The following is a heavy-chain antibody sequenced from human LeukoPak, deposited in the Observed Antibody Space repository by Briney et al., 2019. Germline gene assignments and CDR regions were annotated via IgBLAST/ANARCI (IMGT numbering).Heavy chain of an antibody. J-gene: IGHJ4*02. D-gene: IGHD3-10*01. CDR2: ISNSGSST. CDR3: AKRGGEY. CDR1: GFTFSTYA. Sequence: PGGSLRLSCAASGFTFSTYAMTWFRQAPGKGLEWVSTISNSGSSTYYAESVKGRFTISRDNSKNTVYLQMNSLRAEDTAVYYCAKRGGEYWGQGTLVTVSS. V-gene: IGHV3-23*01.